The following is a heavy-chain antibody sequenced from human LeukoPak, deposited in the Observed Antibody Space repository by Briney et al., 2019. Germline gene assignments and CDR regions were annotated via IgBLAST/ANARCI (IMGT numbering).Heavy chain of an antibody. V-gene: IGHV3-30*02. CDR1: GFNFSSYG. Sequence: GGSLRLSCAAYGFNFSSYGMHWVRQAPGKGLDWVAFIRYDGSYKYYADSVKGRFTISRDDSKNTLNLQMNSLRAEDTAVYYCAKDLRYYYGSGSQNHTDYWGQGTLVTVSS. CDR3: AKDLRYYYGSGSQNHTDY. CDR2: IRYDGSYK. D-gene: IGHD3-10*01. J-gene: IGHJ4*02.